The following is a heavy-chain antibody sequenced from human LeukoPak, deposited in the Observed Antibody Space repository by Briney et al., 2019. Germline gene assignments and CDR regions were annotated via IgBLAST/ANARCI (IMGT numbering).Heavy chain of an antibody. J-gene: IGHJ4*02. CDR2: IYHSGNT. CDR3: ARVRGGNDQPDDY. V-gene: IGHV4-4*02. Sequence: SGTLSLTCGVSGGSISSNWWSWVRQPPGKNLEWIGEIYHSGNTNYNPSLKSRVTISVDKSKNQFSLKLNSVTAADTAVYYCARVRGGNDQPDDYWGQGTLVTVSS. CDR1: GGSISSNW. D-gene: IGHD1-1*01.